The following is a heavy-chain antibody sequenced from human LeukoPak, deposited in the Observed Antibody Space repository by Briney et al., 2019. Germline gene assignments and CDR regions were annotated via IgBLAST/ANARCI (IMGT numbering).Heavy chain of an antibody. D-gene: IGHD3-22*01. CDR2: IYYSGST. CDR3: AREAMIVDGMDV. V-gene: IGHV4-31*03. CDR1: GGSISSGGYY. Sequence: PSQTLSLTCTVSGGSISSGGYYWSWIRQHPGKGLEWIGYIYYSGSTYYNPSLKSRVTISVDTSKNQFSLKLSSVTAADTAVYYCAREAMIVDGMDVWGQGTTVTVSS. J-gene: IGHJ6*02.